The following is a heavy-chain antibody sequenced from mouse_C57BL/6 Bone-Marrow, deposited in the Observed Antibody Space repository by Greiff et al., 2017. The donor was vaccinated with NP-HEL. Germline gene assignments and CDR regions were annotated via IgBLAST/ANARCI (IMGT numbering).Heavy chain of an antibody. CDR1: GYAFSSSW. J-gene: IGHJ2*01. V-gene: IGHV1-82*01. CDR2: IYPGAGDT. CDR3: ARLRLTFDY. Sequence: VQLQQSGPELVKPGASVKISCKASGYAFSSSWMNWVKQRPGKGLEWIGRIYPGAGDTNYNGKFKGKATLTADKSSSTAYMQLSSLTSEDSAVYFCARLRLTFDYWGQGTTLTVSS. D-gene: IGHD3-2*02.